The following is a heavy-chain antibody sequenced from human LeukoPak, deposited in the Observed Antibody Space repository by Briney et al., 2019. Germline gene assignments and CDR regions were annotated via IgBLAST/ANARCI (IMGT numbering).Heavy chain of an antibody. CDR3: ARVKYRGYYDSSGYYHYDY. D-gene: IGHD3-22*01. J-gene: IGHJ4*02. Sequence: SETLSLTCAVSGVSISSYYWSWIRQPPGKGLEWIGRIYTSGSTNYNPSLKSRVTISVDTSKNQFSLKLSSVTAADTAVYYCARVKYRGYYDSSGYYHYDYWGQGTLVTVSS. CDR2: IYTSGST. CDR1: GVSISSYY. V-gene: IGHV4-4*08.